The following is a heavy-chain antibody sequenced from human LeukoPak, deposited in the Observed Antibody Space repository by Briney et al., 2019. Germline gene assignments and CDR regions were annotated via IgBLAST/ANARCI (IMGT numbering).Heavy chain of an antibody. CDR3: AKDLNLDSGSPNWFDP. CDR1: GFTFSSYA. V-gene: IGHV3-23*01. CDR2: ISGSGGST. D-gene: IGHD3-10*01. Sequence: GGSLRLSCAASGFTFSSYAMSWVRQAPGKGLEWVSAISGSGGSTYYADSVKGRFTISRDNSKNTLYLQMNSLRAEDTAVYYCAKDLNLDSGSPNWFDPWGQGTLVTVSS. J-gene: IGHJ5*02.